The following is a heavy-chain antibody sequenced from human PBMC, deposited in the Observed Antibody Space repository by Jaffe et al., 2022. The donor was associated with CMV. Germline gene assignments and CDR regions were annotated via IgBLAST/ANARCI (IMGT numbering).Heavy chain of an antibody. D-gene: IGHD1-26*01. CDR3: ARGGELPRGYGMDV. V-gene: IGHV3-74*01. J-gene: IGHJ6*02. CDR1: GFTFSSYW. Sequence: EVQLVESGGGLVQPGGSLRLSCAASGFTFSSYWMHWVRQAPGKGLVWVSRINSDGSSTSYADSVKGRFTISRDNAKNTLYLQMNSLRAEDTAVYYCARGGELPRGYGMDVWGQGTTVTVSS. CDR2: INSDGSST.